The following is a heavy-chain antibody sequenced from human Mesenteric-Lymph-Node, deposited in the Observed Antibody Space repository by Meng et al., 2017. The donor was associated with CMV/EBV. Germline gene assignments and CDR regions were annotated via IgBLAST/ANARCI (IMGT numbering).Heavy chain of an antibody. D-gene: IGHD2-2*01. J-gene: IGHJ4*02. Sequence: ASVKVSCKASGYTFTSFDINWVRQAPGQGLEWMGWMNPNTGSTGYAQKFQGRVTLTRDTSISTAYMELTSLRSEDTAVYYCARDRILGYCSSTSCLGFDYWGQGTLVTVSS. CDR3: ARDRILGYCSSTSCLGFDY. CDR2: MNPNTGST. CDR1: GYTFTSFD. V-gene: IGHV1-8*01.